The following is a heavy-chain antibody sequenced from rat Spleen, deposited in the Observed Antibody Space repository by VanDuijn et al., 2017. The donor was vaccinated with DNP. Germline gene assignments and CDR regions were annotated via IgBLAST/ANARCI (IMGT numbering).Heavy chain of an antibody. CDR2: IFYDGSTT. CDR1: GFTFSNFP. J-gene: IGHJ2*01. V-gene: IGHV5-29*01. CDR3: ATHGFGYFDY. D-gene: IGHD4-3*01. Sequence: EVQLVESGGDLVQPGRSMKLSCATSGFTFSNFPMAWVRQAPTKGLEWVATIFYDGSTTYYGDSVKGRFTISRDDAKNTLYLQMDSLRSEDTATYYCATHGFGYFDYWGQGVVVTVSS.